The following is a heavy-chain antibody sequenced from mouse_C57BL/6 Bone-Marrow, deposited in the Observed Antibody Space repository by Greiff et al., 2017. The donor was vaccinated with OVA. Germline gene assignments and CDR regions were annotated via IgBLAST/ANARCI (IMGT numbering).Heavy chain of an antibody. CDR2: IDPSDSYT. CDR1: GYTFTSYW. Sequence: QVQLQQSGAELVRPGTSVKLSCKASGYTFTSYWMHWVKQRPGQGLEWIGVIDPSDSYTNYNQKFKGKATLTVGTSSSTAYMQLSSLTSEDSAVYYCALSSYGYWGQGTTLTVSS. CDR3: ALSSYGY. J-gene: IGHJ2*01. D-gene: IGHD1-1*01. V-gene: IGHV1-59*01.